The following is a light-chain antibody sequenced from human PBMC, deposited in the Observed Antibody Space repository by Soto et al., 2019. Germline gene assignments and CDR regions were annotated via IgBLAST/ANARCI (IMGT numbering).Light chain of an antibody. Sequence: QSVLTQPRSVSGSPGQSVTVSCSGTSSDVGGYNYVSWFQQHPGKAPKLMIYDVSQPPSGVPDRFSGSKSGNTASLTISGLQAEDEADYYCCSYAGNYILIFGGGTKLTVL. V-gene: IGLV2-11*01. CDR2: DVS. J-gene: IGLJ2*01. CDR3: CSYAGNYILI. CDR1: SSDVGGYNY.